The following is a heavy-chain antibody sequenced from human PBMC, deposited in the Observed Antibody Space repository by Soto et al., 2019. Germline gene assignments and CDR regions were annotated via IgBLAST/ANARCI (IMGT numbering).Heavy chain of an antibody. J-gene: IGHJ4*02. CDR2: INAGNGNT. D-gene: IGHD3-10*01. Sequence: GASVKVSCKASGYTFTSYAMHWVRQAPGQRLEWMGWINAGNGNTKYSQKFQGRVTITRDTSASTAYMELSSLRSEDTAVYYCARDSAVRGVIITLPYFDYWGQGTLVTVSS. CDR1: GYTFTSYA. V-gene: IGHV1-3*01. CDR3: ARDSAVRGVIITLPYFDY.